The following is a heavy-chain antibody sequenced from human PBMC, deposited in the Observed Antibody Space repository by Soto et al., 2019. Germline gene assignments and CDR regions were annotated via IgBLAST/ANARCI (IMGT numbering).Heavy chain of an antibody. CDR1: GGTFSSYA. CDR2: INAGNGNT. D-gene: IGHD2-15*01. V-gene: IGHV1-3*01. J-gene: IGHJ4*02. Sequence: ASVKVSCKASGGTFSSYAISWVRQAPGQRLEWMGWINAGNGNTKYSQKFQGRVTITRDTSASTAYMELSSLRSEDTAVYYCARELVVHSYFDYWGQGTLVTVSS. CDR3: ARELVVHSYFDY.